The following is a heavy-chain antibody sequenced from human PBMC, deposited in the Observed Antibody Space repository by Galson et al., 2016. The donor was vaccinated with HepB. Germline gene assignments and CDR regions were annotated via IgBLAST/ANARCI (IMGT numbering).Heavy chain of an antibody. J-gene: IGHJ6*02. Sequence: SVKVSCKASGGTFSKCPVAWVRQAPGQGLEWMGGINPISGTTKYAQKFQGRVTITADKSTSTAYMEVNNLRSEDTAVYFCARGRYETLTGYSKVVYGDMDVWGQGTTVTVSS. CDR2: INPISGTT. V-gene: IGHV1-69*06. CDR1: GGTFSKCP. D-gene: IGHD3-9*01. CDR3: ARGRYETLTGYSKVVYGDMDV.